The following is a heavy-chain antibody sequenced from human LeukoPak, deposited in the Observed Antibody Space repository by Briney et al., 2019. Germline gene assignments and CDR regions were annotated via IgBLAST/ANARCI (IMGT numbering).Heavy chain of an antibody. CDR1: GYTFTSYY. D-gene: IGHD3-10*01. CDR2: ISAYNGNT. V-gene: IGHV1-18*04. J-gene: IGHJ5*02. Sequence: ASVKVSCKASGYTFTSYYMHWVRQAPGQGLEWMGWISAYNGNTNYAQKLQGRVTMTTDTSTSTAYMELRSLRSDDTAVYYCAVAGPYGDWFDPWGQGTLVTVSS. CDR3: AVAGPYGDWFDP.